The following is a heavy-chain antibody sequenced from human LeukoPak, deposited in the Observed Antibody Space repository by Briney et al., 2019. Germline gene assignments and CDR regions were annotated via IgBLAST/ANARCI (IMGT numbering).Heavy chain of an antibody. V-gene: IGHV4-38-2*02. CDR2: IYHSGST. D-gene: IGHD3-16*02. CDR3: ARVRYGGYDYVWGSYRPPHFDY. J-gene: IGHJ4*02. Sequence: SETLSLTCTVSGGSISNYYWSWIRQPPGKGLEWIGSIYHSGSTYYNPSLKSRVTISVDTSKNQFSLKLSSVTAADTAVYYCARVRYGGYDYVWGSYRPPHFDYWGQGTLVTVSS. CDR1: GGSISNYY.